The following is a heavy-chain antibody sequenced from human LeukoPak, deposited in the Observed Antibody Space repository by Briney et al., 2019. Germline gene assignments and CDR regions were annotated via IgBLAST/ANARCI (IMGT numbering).Heavy chain of an antibody. D-gene: IGHD3-9*01. Sequence: GASVKVSCTDSVYTLTNYEVTSVRQATGPGPEWMGWMDPNTGNTGYAQKFQGRLNLTKKTSIKTANTELTSLRCQDTAIYYCVRAAQDARVDLTGSQTRAGFHPWGQGTLVTVSS. J-gene: IGHJ5*02. CDR1: VYTLTNYE. CDR2: MDPNTGNT. CDR3: VRAAQDARVDLTGSQTRAGFHP. V-gene: IGHV1-8*01.